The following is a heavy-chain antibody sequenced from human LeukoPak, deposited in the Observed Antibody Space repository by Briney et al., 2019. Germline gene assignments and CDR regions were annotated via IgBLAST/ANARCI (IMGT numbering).Heavy chain of an antibody. J-gene: IGHJ4*02. Sequence: PGGSLRLSCAASRFTFSSYAMSWVRQAPGKGLEWVSASDSSDTTYYADSVKGRFTISRDNSKNTVYLQMNSLRAEDTAVYYCAKPPGTSNYFDHWGQGILVTVSS. V-gene: IGHV3-23*01. CDR1: RFTFSSYA. CDR2: SDSSDTT. CDR3: AKPPGTSNYFDH.